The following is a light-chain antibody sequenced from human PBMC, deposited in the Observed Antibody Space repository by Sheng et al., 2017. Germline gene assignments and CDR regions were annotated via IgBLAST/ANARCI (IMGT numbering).Light chain of an antibody. CDR3: QKYESSWT. V-gene: IGKV1-33*01. J-gene: IGKJ1*01. CDR1: QDISNY. CDR2: DAS. Sequence: DIQMTQSPSSLSASVGDRVTITCQASQDISNYLNWYQQKPGKAPKLLIYDASNLETGVPSRFSGSGSGTDFTFTISSLQPDDIATYYCQKYESSWTFGQGTKVE.